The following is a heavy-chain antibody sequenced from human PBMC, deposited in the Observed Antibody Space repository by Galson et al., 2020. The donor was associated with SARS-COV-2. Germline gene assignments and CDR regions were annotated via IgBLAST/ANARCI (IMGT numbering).Heavy chain of an antibody. CDR2: ISSSSSYI. CDR3: ARIILLRXLEXXYFDD. D-gene: IGHD3-3*01. J-gene: IGHJ4*02. CDR1: GFTFSSYS. V-gene: IGHV3-21*01. Sequence: GGSLRLSCAASGFTFSSYSMNWVRQAPGKGLEWVSSISSSSSYIYYADSVKGRFTISRDNAKNSLYLQMNSLRAEDTAMYYCARIILLRXLEXXYFDDWGQGTLVTVSS.